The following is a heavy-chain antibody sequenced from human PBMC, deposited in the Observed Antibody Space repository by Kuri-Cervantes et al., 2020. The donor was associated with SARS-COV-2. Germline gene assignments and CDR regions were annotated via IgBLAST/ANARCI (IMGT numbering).Heavy chain of an antibody. CDR3: ARTGYYGSGSDNWFDP. V-gene: IGHV1-69*06. Sequence: SVKVSCKASGGTFSSYTISWVRQAPGQGLEWMGGIIPIFGTANYAQKFQGRVTITADKSTSTAYMELSSLRSEDTAVYYCARTGYYGSGSDNWFDPWGRGTLVTVSS. CDR2: IIPIFGTA. J-gene: IGHJ5*02. CDR1: GGTFSSYT. D-gene: IGHD3-10*01.